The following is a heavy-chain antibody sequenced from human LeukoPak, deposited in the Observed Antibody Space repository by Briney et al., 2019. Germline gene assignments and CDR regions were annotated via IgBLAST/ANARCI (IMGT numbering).Heavy chain of an antibody. V-gene: IGHV4-59*08. Sequence: TSETLSLTCTVSGGSISSYYWSWIRQPPGKGLEWIGYIYYSGSTNYNPSLKSRVTISVDTSKHQFSLKLSSVTAADTAVYYCARQGGGFWYFDLWGRGTLVTVSS. CDR2: IYYSGST. D-gene: IGHD6-25*01. CDR1: GGSISSYY. J-gene: IGHJ2*01. CDR3: ARQGGGFWYFDL.